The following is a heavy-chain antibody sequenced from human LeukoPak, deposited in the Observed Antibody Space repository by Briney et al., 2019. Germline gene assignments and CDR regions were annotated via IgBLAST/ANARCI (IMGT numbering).Heavy chain of an antibody. Sequence: GASVRVSCKPSGYTLTTYDINWVRQATGQGLEWMGWMNPNSANTGYAQKFQGRVTMTRNTSISTAYMELSSLRSEDPAVYYCARGPPESSNSDYWGQGTLVTVSS. D-gene: IGHD6-13*01. CDR2: MNPNSANT. V-gene: IGHV1-8*01. J-gene: IGHJ4*02. CDR1: GYTLTTYD. CDR3: ARGPPESSNSDY.